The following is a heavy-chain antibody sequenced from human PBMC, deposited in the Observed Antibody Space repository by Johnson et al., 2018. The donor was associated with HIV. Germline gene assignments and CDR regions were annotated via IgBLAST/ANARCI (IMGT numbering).Heavy chain of an antibody. CDR3: AREISRYYSDYAAFDL. J-gene: IGHJ3*01. CDR2: ISGSGGST. CDR1: GFTFSTYA. Sequence: VQLVESGGGVVQPGRSLRLSCAASGFTFSTYAMHWVRQAPGKGLEWVSAISGSGGSTYYADSVKGRFTISRDNSRSSVYLHMINLRADDTALYYCAREISRYYSDYAAFDLWGQGTTVTVSS. D-gene: IGHD3-22*01. V-gene: IGHV3-23*04.